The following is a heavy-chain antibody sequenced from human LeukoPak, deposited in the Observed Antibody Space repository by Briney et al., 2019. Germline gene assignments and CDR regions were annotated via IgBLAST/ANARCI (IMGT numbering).Heavy chain of an antibody. Sequence: SVKVSCKASGGTFSSYAISWVRQAPGQGLEWMGRIIPIFGTANYAQKFQGRVTITTDESTSTAYMELSSLGSEDTAVYYCARAAGYYGSGSYYISGYFDYWGQGTLVTVSS. V-gene: IGHV1-69*05. D-gene: IGHD3-10*01. CDR3: ARAAGYYGSGSYYISGYFDY. J-gene: IGHJ4*02. CDR2: IIPIFGTA. CDR1: GGTFSSYA.